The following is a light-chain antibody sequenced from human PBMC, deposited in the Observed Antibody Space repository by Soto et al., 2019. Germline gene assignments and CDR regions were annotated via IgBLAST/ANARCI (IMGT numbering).Light chain of an antibody. J-gene: IGKJ1*01. V-gene: IGKV1-5*01. CDR1: QSISRW. CDR2: DAS. Sequence: DIQMTQSPSTLSSSVGDRVTITCRARQSISRWLAWYQQKPGKAPKLLIYDASSLESGVPSRFRGSGSGTDFTLTITSLKPEDFATYYCQQSYGTPQTFGQGTKVDIK. CDR3: QQSYGTPQT.